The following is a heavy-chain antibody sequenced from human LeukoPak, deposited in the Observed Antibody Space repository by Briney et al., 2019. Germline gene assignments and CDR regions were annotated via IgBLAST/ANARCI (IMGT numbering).Heavy chain of an antibody. CDR3: ARETRLPHNDILINRRAFDI. D-gene: IGHD3-9*01. CDR1: GFTFSYYA. V-gene: IGHV3-30-3*01. J-gene: IGHJ3*02. CDR2: ISNDGHFK. Sequence: GGSLRLSCAASGFTFSYYAMYWVRQAPGKGLEWVAVISNDGHFKYYADSVKGRFTISRDNSKSTLFLQMNSLTIEDTAVYYCARETRLPHNDILINRRAFDIWGQGTILTVSS.